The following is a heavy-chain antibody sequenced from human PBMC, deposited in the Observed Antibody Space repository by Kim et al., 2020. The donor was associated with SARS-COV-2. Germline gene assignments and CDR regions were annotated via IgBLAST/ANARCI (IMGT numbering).Heavy chain of an antibody. CDR2: ISWNSGSI. J-gene: IGHJ3*02. Sequence: GGSLRLSCAASGFTFDDYAMHWVRQAPGKGLEWVSGISWNSGSIGYADSVKGRFTISRDNAKNSLYLQMNSLRAEDTALYYCAKERGELVFHLDAFDIWGQGTMVTVSS. V-gene: IGHV3-9*01. CDR3: AKERGELVFHLDAFDI. D-gene: IGHD6-6*01. CDR1: GFTFDDYA.